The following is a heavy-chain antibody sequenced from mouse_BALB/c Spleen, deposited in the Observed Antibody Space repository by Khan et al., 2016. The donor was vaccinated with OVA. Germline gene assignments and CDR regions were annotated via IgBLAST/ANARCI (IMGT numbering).Heavy chain of an antibody. Sequence: EVQLVESGPGLVKPSQSLSLTCTVTGYSITSDYAWNWIRQFPGNKLEWMGYITYSGSTSYNPSLKSRISITRDTSKNQFFLQLNSVTYEYTATYYCARGLAYWGQGTLVTVSA. V-gene: IGHV3-2*02. CDR1: GYSITSDYA. CDR3: ARGLAY. J-gene: IGHJ3*01. D-gene: IGHD3-3*01. CDR2: ITYSGST.